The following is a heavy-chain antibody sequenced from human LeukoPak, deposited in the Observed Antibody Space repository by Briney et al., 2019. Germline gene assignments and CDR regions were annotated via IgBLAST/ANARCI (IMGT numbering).Heavy chain of an antibody. CDR1: GDSTSSTSHH. CDR3: ARHDGRGGSTMGAFDS. CDR2: IYNGRTT. D-gene: IGHD5-24*01. J-gene: IGHJ4*02. V-gene: IGHV4-39*01. Sequence: PSETLSLTCAVSGDSTSSTSHHWGWIRQSPGKGLEWIGSIYNGRTTYYNPSLNSRVTISVLTSKNQFSLQLNSVTAADTAVYYCARHDGRGGSTMGAFDSWGQGSLVAVSS.